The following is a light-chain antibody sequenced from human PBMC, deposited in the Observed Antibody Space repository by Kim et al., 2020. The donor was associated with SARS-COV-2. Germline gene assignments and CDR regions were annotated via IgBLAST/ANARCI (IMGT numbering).Light chain of an antibody. J-gene: IGKJ5*01. CDR1: QSVSSY. CDR3: QQRSTWPIT. CDR2: DAS. Sequence: EIVLTQSPATLSLSPGERATLSCRASQSVSSYLAWYQQRPGQAPWLLIYDASNRATGIPARFSGSGSGTDFTLTISSLEPEDFAVYYCQQRSTWPITFGQGTRLEIK. V-gene: IGKV3-11*01.